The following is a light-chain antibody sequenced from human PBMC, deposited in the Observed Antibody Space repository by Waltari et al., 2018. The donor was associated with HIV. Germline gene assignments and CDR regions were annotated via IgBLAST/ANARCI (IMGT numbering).Light chain of an antibody. CDR2: EVS. J-gene: IGLJ2*01. CDR1: SSDVGGYNS. V-gene: IGLV2-8*01. CDR3: SAYAGSSNVL. Sequence: QSALTQPPSASGSPGQSVNISCTGTSSDVGGYNSVPCYQQHPGKAPKLMIYEVSKRPSGVPDRFSGSKSDNTASLTVSGLQVEDEADYYCSAYAGSSNVLFGGGTKLTVL.